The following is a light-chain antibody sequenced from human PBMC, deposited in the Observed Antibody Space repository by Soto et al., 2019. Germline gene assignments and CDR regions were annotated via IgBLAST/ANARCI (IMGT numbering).Light chain of an antibody. V-gene: IGKV3-15*01. J-gene: IGKJ5*01. Sequence: SPVTLSLTPRDTATLSCRASQRVSSHLAWYQQKPGQAPRLLIYAASTRATGIPVRFSGSGSETEFTLTIRSLQSEDSAIHYCKQVSTLLQISFAEVGLLE. CDR1: QRVSSH. CDR2: AAS. CDR3: KQVSTLLQIS.